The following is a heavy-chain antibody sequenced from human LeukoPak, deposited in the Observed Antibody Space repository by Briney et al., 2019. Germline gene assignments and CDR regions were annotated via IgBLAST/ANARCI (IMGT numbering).Heavy chain of an antibody. D-gene: IGHD2-15*01. CDR2: INHCGST. CDR3: ARVGEVVAATGWFDY. Sequence: SETLSLTCAVYGGSFSDYYWSWIRQPPGKGLEWIGEINHCGSTNYNPSLKSRVTISVDTSKNQFSLKLSSVTAADTAVYYCARVGEVVAATGWFDYWGQGTLVTVSS. V-gene: IGHV4-34*01. CDR1: GGSFSDYY. J-gene: IGHJ4*02.